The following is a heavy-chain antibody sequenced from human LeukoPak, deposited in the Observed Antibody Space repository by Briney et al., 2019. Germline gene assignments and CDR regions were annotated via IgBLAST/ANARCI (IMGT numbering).Heavy chain of an antibody. CDR2: INPNNGRT. Sequence: ASVKISCKASGYTFTNHGVNWVRQVPGQGLQWVGRINPNNGRTRYPESLQGRLTMTTNRSTTTAYMELRSLTSDDTAIYYCARALGIQLVDVFDFWGPGSLVTVSS. CDR3: ARALGIQLVDVFDF. CDR1: GYTFTNHG. D-gene: IGHD5-18*01. J-gene: IGHJ4*02. V-gene: IGHV1-18*01.